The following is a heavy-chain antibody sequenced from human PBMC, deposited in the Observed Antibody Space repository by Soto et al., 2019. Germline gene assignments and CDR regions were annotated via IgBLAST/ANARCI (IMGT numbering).Heavy chain of an antibody. V-gene: IGHV4-31*03. CDR1: GGSISSGGYY. J-gene: IGHJ5*02. D-gene: IGHD2-15*01. CDR2: IYYSGST. CDR3: ARDLDRAANGFHRFDP. Sequence: SETLSLTCTVSGGSISSGGYYWSWIRQHPGKGLEWIGYIYYSGSTYYNPPLKSRVTISVDTSKNQFSLKLSSVTAADTAVYYCARDLDRAANGFHRFDPWGQGTLVTVSS.